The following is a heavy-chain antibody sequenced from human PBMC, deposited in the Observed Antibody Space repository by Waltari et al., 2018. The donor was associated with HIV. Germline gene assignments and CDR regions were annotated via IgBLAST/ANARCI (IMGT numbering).Heavy chain of an antibody. CDR1: GFSFASHG. J-gene: IGHJ3*02. D-gene: IGHD5-12*01. V-gene: IGHV3-33*08. Sequence: QLVQSGGGVVQLGRSLKLSCTASGFSFASHGLHWVRQAPGKGLGGVALIWFEGRSQSYGPSVEGRFTISRDNAKNSLYLQMNSLRDEDTAVYYCARERTWLHNDAFDIWGQGTLVTVSS. CDR2: IWFEGRSQ. CDR3: ARERTWLHNDAFDI.